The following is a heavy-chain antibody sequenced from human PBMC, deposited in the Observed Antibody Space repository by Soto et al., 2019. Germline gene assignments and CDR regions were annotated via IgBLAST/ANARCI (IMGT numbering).Heavy chain of an antibody. CDR3: ARDVEEVFLYDGSLPIDVHDI. V-gene: IGHV1-18*01. J-gene: IGHJ3*02. D-gene: IGHD2-8*01. CDR1: GYTFTSYG. CDR2: ISAYNGNT. Sequence: GASVKVSCKASGYTFTSYGISWVRQAPGQGLEWMGWISAYNGNTNYAQKLQGRVTMTTDTSTSTAYMELRSLRSDDTAVYYCARDVEEVFLYDGSLPIDVHDIWSRGTIVTV.